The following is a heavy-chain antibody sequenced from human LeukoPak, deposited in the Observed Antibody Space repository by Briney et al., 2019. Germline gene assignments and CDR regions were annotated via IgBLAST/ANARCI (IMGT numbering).Heavy chain of an antibody. CDR2: INHSGSS. D-gene: IGHD2-15*01. Sequence: PSETLSLTCAVYGGAFSGFHWSWIRQSPGKGLEWIWEINHSGSSNYNPSLKGRVTISVDTSKNQFSLKLRYVTAADTAVYYCARDIVVVVAASTAFDPWGQGTQVTVSS. V-gene: IGHV4-34*01. J-gene: IGHJ5*02. CDR1: GGAFSGFH. CDR3: ARDIVVVVAASTAFDP.